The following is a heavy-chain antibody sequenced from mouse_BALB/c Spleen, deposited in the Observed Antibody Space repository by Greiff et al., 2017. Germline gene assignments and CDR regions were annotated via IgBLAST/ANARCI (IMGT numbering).Heavy chain of an antibody. Sequence: QVPLQQSGAELAKPGASVKMSCKASGYTFTSYWMPWVKQRPGQGLEWIGYLNPSTGYTEYNQKFKDKATLTADKSSSTAYMQLSSLTSEDSAVYYCARSDYGSSFAYWGQGTLVTVSA. J-gene: IGHJ3*01. CDR3: ARSDYGSSFAY. V-gene: IGHV1-7*01. CDR2: LNPSTGYT. CDR1: GYTFTSYW. D-gene: IGHD1-1*01.